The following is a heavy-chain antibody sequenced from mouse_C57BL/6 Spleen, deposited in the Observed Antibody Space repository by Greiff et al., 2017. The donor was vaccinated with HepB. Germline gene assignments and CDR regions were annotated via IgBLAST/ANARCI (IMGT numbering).Heavy chain of an antibody. CDR2: IYHRSGNT. D-gene: IGHD1-1*01. CDR3: ARYGRSYDY. J-gene: IGHJ2*01. CDR1: GYTFTSYG. Sequence: QVQLQQSGAELARPGASVKLSCKASGYTFTSYGISWVKQRTGQGLEWIGEIYHRSGNTYYNEKFKGKATLTADKSSSTAYMELRSLTSYDSSVYFCARYGRSYDYWGQGTTLPVSS. V-gene: IGHV1-81*01.